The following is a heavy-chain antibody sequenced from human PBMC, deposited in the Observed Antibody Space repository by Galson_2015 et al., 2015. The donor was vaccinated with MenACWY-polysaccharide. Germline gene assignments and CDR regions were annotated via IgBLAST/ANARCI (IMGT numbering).Heavy chain of an antibody. D-gene: IGHD3-3*01. V-gene: IGHV1-18*01. CDR3: ARTYYDFWSGYILDAFDI. CDR1: GYTFTSYG. J-gene: IGHJ3*02. CDR2: ISAYNGNT. Sequence: SVKVSCKASGYTFTSYGISWVRQAPGQGLEWMGWISAYNGNTNYAQKLQGRVTMTTDTSTSTAYMELRSLRSDDTAVYYCARTYYDFWSGYILDAFDIWGQGTMVTVSS.